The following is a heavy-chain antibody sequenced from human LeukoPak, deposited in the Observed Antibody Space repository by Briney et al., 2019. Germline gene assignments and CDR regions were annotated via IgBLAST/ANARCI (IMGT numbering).Heavy chain of an antibody. CDR2: INSDGSST. D-gene: IGHD6-13*01. Sequence: GSLRLSCAASGFSFSNYWMHWVRQAPGKGLVWVSRINSDGSSTTYPDSVKGRFTISIDNSKNTLYLQMNSLRAEDTAVYYCARDLMGIAYRGAFYYWGQGTLVTVSS. CDR1: GFSFSNYW. CDR3: ARDLMGIAYRGAFYY. V-gene: IGHV3-74*01. J-gene: IGHJ4*02.